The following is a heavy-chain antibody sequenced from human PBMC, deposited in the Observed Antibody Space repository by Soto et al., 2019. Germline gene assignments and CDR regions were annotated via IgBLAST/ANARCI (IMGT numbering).Heavy chain of an antibody. J-gene: IGHJ4*02. CDR2: ISGSGGST. CDR1: GFTFSSYA. Sequence: GGSLRLSCAASGFTFSSYAMSWVRQAPGKGLEWVSVISGSGGSTYYADSVRGRFTISRDNSKNTLFLQMNSLRAEDTAVYYCAKDTTVRGVIKTFDYWGQGALVTVSS. D-gene: IGHD3-10*01. V-gene: IGHV3-23*01. CDR3: AKDTTVRGVIKTFDY.